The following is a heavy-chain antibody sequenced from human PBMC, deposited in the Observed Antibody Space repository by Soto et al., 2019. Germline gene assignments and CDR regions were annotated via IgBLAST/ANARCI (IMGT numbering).Heavy chain of an antibody. CDR1: GGSISSSSYY. D-gene: IGHD6-19*01. Sequence: PSETLSLTCTVSGGSISSSSYYWGWIRQPPGKGLEWIGSIYYSGSTYYNPSLKSRVTISVDTSKNQFSLKLSSVTAADTAVYYCARLLAVAGTLGYWGQGTLVTVS. V-gene: IGHV4-39*01. J-gene: IGHJ4*02. CDR2: IYYSGST. CDR3: ARLLAVAGTLGY.